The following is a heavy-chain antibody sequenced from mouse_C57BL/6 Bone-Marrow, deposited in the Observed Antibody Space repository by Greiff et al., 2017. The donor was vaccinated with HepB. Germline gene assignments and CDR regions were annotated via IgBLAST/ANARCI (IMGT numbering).Heavy chain of an antibody. V-gene: IGHV5-4*01. CDR3: ARDILPHYFDY. Sequence: DVHLVESGGGLVKPGGSLKLSCAASGFTFSSYAMSWVRQTPEKRLEWVATISDGGSYTYYPDNVKGRFTISRDNAKNNLYLQMSHLKSEDTAMYYCARDILPHYFDYWGQGTTLTVSS. CDR1: GFTFSSYA. CDR2: ISDGGSYT. J-gene: IGHJ2*01. D-gene: IGHD2-10*01.